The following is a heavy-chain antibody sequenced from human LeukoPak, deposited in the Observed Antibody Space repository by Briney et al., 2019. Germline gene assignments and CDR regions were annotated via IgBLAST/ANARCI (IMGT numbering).Heavy chain of an antibody. D-gene: IGHD2-2*02. CDR2: ISSSSSYI. Sequence: PGGSLRLSCAASGFTFSSYAMNWVRQAPGKGLEWVSSISSSSSYIYYADSVKGRFTISRDNAKNSLYLQMNSLRAEDTAVYYCARDCRSSSSTSCYTGCCLDYWGQGTLVTVSS. V-gene: IGHV3-21*01. J-gene: IGHJ4*02. CDR1: GFTFSSYA. CDR3: ARDCRSSSSTSCYTGCCLDY.